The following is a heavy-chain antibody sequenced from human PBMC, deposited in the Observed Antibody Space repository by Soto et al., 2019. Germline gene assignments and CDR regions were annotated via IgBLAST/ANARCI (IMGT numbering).Heavy chain of an antibody. D-gene: IGHD6-13*01. CDR1: GGSISSYY. Sequence: SETLSLTCTVSGGSISSYYWSWIRQPTGKGLEWIGYIYYSGSTNYNPSLKSRVTISVDTSKNQFSLKLSSVTAADTAVYYCSFLTPYSSSSDYYYYYYMDVWGKGTTVTVSS. V-gene: IGHV4-59*08. CDR2: IYYSGST. CDR3: SFLTPYSSSSDYYYYYYMDV. J-gene: IGHJ6*03.